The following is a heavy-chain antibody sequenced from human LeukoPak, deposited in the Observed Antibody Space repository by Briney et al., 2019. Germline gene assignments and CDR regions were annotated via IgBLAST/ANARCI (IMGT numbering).Heavy chain of an antibody. J-gene: IGHJ3*02. V-gene: IGHV4-34*01. CDR1: GGSFSGYY. CDR3: ARDPKPYDAFDI. CDR2: INHSGST. Sequence: SETLSLTCAVYGGSFSGYYWSWIRQPPGKGLEWIGEINHSGSTNYNPSLKSRVTISVDTSKNQFSLKLSSVTAADTAVYYCARDPKPYDAFDIWGQGTMVTVSS.